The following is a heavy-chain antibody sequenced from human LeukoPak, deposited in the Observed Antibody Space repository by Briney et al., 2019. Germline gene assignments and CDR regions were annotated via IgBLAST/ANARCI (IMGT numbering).Heavy chain of an antibody. CDR1: GFTFTSYN. V-gene: IGHV3-64D*06. D-gene: IGHD2-21*01. Sequence: GGSLRLSCSASGFTFTSYNIHWVRQAPGKGLEYVSAISSGSDTFYTDPVKGRFTISRDNSKNTVYLQMSSLETEDTAIYYCVLSPRVIAYAVWGQGTLVTVSS. J-gene: IGHJ4*02. CDR3: VLSPRVIAYAV. CDR2: ISSGSDT.